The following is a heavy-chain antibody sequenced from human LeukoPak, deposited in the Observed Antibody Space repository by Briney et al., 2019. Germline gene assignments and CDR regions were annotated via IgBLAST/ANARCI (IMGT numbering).Heavy chain of an antibody. CDR1: GFTFSSYG. D-gene: IGHD3-10*01. CDR3: AKGVRLTMVRVFDY. Sequence: GGSLRLSCAASGFTFSSYGMHWVRQAPGKGLEWVAFIRYDGSNKYYADSVKGRFTISRDNSKNTLYLQMNSLRAEDTAVYYCAKGVRLTMVRVFDYWGQGTLVTVSS. V-gene: IGHV3-30*02. J-gene: IGHJ4*02. CDR2: IRYDGSNK.